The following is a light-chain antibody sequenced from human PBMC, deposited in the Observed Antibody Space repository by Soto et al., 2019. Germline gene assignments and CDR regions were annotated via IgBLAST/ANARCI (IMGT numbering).Light chain of an antibody. CDR3: QQYNNWPPDRT. CDR2: GAS. V-gene: IGKV3-15*01. J-gene: IGKJ1*01. CDR1: QSVSSN. Sequence: EIVMTQSPATLSVSPGERATLSCRASQSVSSNLAWYQQKPGQAPRLLIYGASTRATGIPARFSGSGSGTEFTVTISSLQSEDVPIYFCQQYNNWPPDRTFGQGTKVEIK.